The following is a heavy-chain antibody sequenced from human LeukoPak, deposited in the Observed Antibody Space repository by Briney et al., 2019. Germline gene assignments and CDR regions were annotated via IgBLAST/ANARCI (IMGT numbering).Heavy chain of an antibody. CDR3: ACVQGGYFDY. V-gene: IGHV3-21*01. Sequence: PSETLSLTCAVYGGSFGGYYWSWVRQAPGKGLEWVSSISSSSSYIYYADSVKGRFTISRDNAKNSLYLQMNSLRAEDTAVYYCACVQGGYFDYWGQGTLVTVSS. J-gene: IGHJ4*02. CDR1: GGSFGGYY. D-gene: IGHD3-16*01. CDR2: ISSSSSYI.